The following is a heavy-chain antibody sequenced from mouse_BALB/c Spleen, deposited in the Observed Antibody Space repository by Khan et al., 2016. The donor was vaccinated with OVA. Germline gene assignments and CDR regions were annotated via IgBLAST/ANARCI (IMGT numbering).Heavy chain of an antibody. Sequence: VQLQQSGAELMKPGASVKLSCTVSGFNIRDTYMHWVKQRPEQGLEWIGRIDPANGNTKYDPKFQDKATMTADTSSNTAYLQLSSLTSEDPAVYYGSYSLLLYAMDYWGQGTSVTVSS. CDR1: GFNIRDTY. CDR2: IDPANGNT. J-gene: IGHJ4*01. D-gene: IGHD1-2*01. V-gene: IGHV14-3*02. CDR3: SYSLLLYAMDY.